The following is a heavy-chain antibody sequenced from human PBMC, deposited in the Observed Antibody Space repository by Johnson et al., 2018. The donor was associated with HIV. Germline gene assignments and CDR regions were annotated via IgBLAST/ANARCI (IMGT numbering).Heavy chain of an antibody. V-gene: IGHV3-30*19. CDR3: AIGGRGVRITMIVVVPNDAFDI. D-gene: IGHD3-22*01. J-gene: IGHJ3*02. CDR2: ISYDGSNK. CDR1: GFTFSSYG. Sequence: QMQLVESGGGLIQPGGSLRLSCAASGFTFSSYGVHWVRQSPGKGLEWVAVISYDGSNKYYADSVKGRFTISRDNSKNTLYLQMKSLRPEDTAVYFCAIGGRGVRITMIVVVPNDAFDIWGQGTMVTVSS.